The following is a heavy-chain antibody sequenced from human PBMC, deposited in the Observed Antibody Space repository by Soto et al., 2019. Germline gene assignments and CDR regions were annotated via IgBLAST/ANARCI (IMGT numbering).Heavy chain of an antibody. CDR3: AKDKVLAVAEAGRYYYYYYGMDV. V-gene: IGHV3-33*06. J-gene: IGHJ6*02. D-gene: IGHD6-19*01. CDR1: GFTFSSYG. Sequence: GGSLRLSCAASGFTFSSYGMHWVRQAPGKGLEWVAVIWYDGTNKYYVDSVKGRFTISKDNSKNTLYLQMNSLRAEDTAIYYCAKDKVLAVAEAGRYYYYYYGMDVWGQGTTVTVSS. CDR2: IWYDGTNK.